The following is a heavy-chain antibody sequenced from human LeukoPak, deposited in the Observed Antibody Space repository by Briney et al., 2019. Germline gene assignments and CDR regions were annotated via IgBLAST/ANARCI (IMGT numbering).Heavy chain of an antibody. Sequence: GGSLRLSCAASGFTFSSYAMSWVRQAPGKGLEWVSAISGSGGSTYYADSVKGRFTISRDNSKNTLYLQMNSLRAEDSAVYYCAKDRGSGSYSYYYYMDVWGKGTTVTVSS. CDR3: AKDRGSGSYSYYYYMDV. D-gene: IGHD1-26*01. CDR2: ISGSGGST. J-gene: IGHJ6*03. CDR1: GFTFSSYA. V-gene: IGHV3-23*01.